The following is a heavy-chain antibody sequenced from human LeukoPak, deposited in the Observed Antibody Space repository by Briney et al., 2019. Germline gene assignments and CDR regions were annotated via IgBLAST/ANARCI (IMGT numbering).Heavy chain of an antibody. J-gene: IGHJ3*02. CDR2: IYHSGGT. D-gene: IGHD2-15*01. CDR3: ATPSGYCSGGSCYSVTGAFDI. Sequence: SETLSLTCAVSGYSISSGYYWGWIRQRPGKGLEWIGSIYHSGGTYYNPSLKSRVTISVDTSKNQFSLKLSSVTAADTAVYYCATPSGYCSGGSCYSVTGAFDIWGQGPMVTVSS. V-gene: IGHV4-38-2*01. CDR1: GYSISSGYY.